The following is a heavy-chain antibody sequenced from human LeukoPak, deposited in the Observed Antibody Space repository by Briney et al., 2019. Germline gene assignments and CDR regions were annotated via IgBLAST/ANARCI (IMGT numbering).Heavy chain of an antibody. CDR3: TREKEAYNFGLAYYYYYMDV. V-gene: IGHV3-73*01. J-gene: IGHJ6*03. Sequence: GGSLRLSCAASGSTFSGSAMHWVRQAPGKGLEWVGQIGSGAKSYATAYAASVKGRFTISRDDSKNTAYLQMKSLQTEDTAVYYCTREKEAYNFGLAYYYYYMDVWGKGTTVTVSS. CDR2: IGSGAKSYAT. CDR1: GSTFSGSA. D-gene: IGHD5-18*01.